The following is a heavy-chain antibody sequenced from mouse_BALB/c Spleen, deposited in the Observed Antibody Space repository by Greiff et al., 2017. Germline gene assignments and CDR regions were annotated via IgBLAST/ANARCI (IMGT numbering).Heavy chain of an antibody. CDR3: AREREITTFYYAMDY. CDR2: ISCYNGAT. Sequence: LVKTGASVKISCKASGYSFTGYYMHWVKQSHGKSLEWIGYISCYNGATSYNQKFKGKATFTVDTSSSTAYMQVNSLTSEDSAVYYCAREREITTFYYAMDYWGQGTSVTVSS. CDR1: GYSFTGYY. D-gene: IGHD2-4*01. J-gene: IGHJ4*01. V-gene: IGHV1S34*01.